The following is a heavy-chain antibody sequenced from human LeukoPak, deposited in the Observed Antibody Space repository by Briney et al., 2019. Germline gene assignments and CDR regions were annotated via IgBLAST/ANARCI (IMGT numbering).Heavy chain of an antibody. Sequence: GGSLRLSCAASGFTFSSYAMHWVRQAPGKGLEWVGRIKSKTDGGTTDYAAPVKGRFTISRDDSKNTLYLQMNSLKTEDTAVYYCTTDLTYYYDSSGYYLWGQGTLVTVSS. CDR1: GFTFSSYA. CDR3: TTDLTYYYDSSGYYL. CDR2: IKSKTDGGTT. J-gene: IGHJ5*02. D-gene: IGHD3-22*01. V-gene: IGHV3-15*01.